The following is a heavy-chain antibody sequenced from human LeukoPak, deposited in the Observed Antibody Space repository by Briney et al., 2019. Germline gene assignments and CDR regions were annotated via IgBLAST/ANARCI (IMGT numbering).Heavy chain of an antibody. J-gene: IGHJ6*03. CDR3: ARDDKTSSSYYYYYYMDV. V-gene: IGHV3-20*04. CDR1: GFTFDDYG. CDR2: INWNGGST. Sequence: SGGSLRLSCAASGFTFDDYGMSWVRQAPGKGLEWVSGINWNGGSTGYADSVKGRFSISRDNAKNSLYLQMNSLRAEDTAVYYCARDDKTSSSYYYYYYMDVWGKGTTVTVSS. D-gene: IGHD6-6*01.